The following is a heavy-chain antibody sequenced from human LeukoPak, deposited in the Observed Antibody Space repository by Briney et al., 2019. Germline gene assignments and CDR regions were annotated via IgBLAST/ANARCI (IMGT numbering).Heavy chain of an antibody. Sequence: GTSLRLSCEASGFIFSHYGMHWVRQAPGKGLEWVSYISSSGSTINHADSVKGRFTISRDNANNSLYLQMNSLRAEDTAVYYCARGQLWKDYWGQGTLVTVSS. CDR3: ARGQLWKDY. J-gene: IGHJ4*02. D-gene: IGHD5-18*01. CDR2: ISSSGSTI. V-gene: IGHV3-11*01. CDR1: GFIFSHYG.